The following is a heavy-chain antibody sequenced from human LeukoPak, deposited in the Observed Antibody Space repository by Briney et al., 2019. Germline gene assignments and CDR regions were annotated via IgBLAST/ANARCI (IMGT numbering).Heavy chain of an antibody. CDR1: GFTFSSYA. CDR2: ISYDGSNK. Sequence: GGSLRLSCAASGFTFSSYAMHWVRQAPGKGLEWVAVISYDGSNKYYADSVKGRFTISRDNSKNTLYLQMNSLRAEDTAVYYCARAQKRWLIRGFWDYRGQGTLVTVSS. J-gene: IGHJ4*02. CDR3: ARAQKRWLIRGFWDY. D-gene: IGHD5-24*01. V-gene: IGHV3-30-3*01.